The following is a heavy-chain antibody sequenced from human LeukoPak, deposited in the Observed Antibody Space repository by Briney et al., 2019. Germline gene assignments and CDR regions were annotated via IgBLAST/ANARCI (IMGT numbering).Heavy chain of an antibody. CDR3: AKPHSPYDSSGYNTPRY. V-gene: IGHV3-30*02. CDR1: GFTFSSYA. J-gene: IGHJ4*02. CDR2: IRYDGSNK. Sequence: GGSLRLSCAASGFTFSSYAMHWVRQAPGKRLEWVAFIRYDGSNKYYADSVKGRFTISRDNSKNTLYLQMNSLRAEDTAVYYCAKPHSPYDSSGYNTPRYWGQGTLVTVSS. D-gene: IGHD3-22*01.